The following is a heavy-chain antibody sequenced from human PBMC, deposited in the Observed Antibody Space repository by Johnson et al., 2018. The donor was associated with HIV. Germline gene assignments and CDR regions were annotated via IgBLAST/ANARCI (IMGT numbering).Heavy chain of an antibody. Sequence: MLLVESGGALVKPGGSLRLSCAASGFTFDDHGISWVRQAPGKGLEWVSGISWNGGKTAYVDSVKCRFTFSRDNGKNSLYLHMNSLRAEDTALYYCARSGLWREDQGAFDIWGQGTMVTVSS. CDR1: GFTFDDHG. CDR3: ARSGLWREDQGAFDI. CDR2: ISWNGGKT. V-gene: IGHV3-20*04. J-gene: IGHJ3*02. D-gene: IGHD6-25*01.